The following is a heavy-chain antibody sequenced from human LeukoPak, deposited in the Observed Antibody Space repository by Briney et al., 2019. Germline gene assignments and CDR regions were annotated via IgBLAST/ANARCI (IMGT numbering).Heavy chain of an antibody. D-gene: IGHD6-13*01. CDR3: ARTPGSSWRGWFDP. CDR2: IYYSGST. Sequence: SETLSLTCTVSGGSISSSSYYWGWIRQPPGKGLEWIGSIYYSGSTYYNPSLKSRVTISVDTSKNQFSLKLSSVTAADTAVYYCARTPGSSWRGWFDPWGQGTLVTVSS. J-gene: IGHJ5*02. V-gene: IGHV4-39*01. CDR1: GGSISSSSYY.